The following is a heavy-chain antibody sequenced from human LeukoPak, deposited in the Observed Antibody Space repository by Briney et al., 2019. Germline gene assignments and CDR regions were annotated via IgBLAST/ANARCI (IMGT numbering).Heavy chain of an antibody. J-gene: IGHJ4*02. V-gene: IGHV4-39*01. CDR2: IYYSGAT. CDR1: GGSISSSSYY. D-gene: IGHD3-9*01. Sequence: KPSETLSLTCTVSGGSISSSSYYWGWIRQPPGKGLEWIGSIYYSGATYHNPSLKSRITISVDTSTNQFSLKLSSVTAADTAVYYCARLLKYFDSDSWGQGTLVTVSS. CDR3: ARLLKYFDSDS.